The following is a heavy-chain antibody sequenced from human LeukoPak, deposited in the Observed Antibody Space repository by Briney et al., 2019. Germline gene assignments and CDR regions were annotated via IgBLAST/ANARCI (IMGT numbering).Heavy chain of an antibody. V-gene: IGHV1-46*01. CDR2: INPTGTGT. J-gene: IGHJ4*02. D-gene: IGHD2-8*02. Sequence: ASVKVSCKASGYTLTDYYIHWVRQAPGQGLEWMGLINPTGTGTNYAQKFRGRVTLTRDTSTTTVYMELSSLRSEDSAVYYCAREESGGYFDYWGQGTLVTVSS. CDR3: AREESGGYFDY. CDR1: GYTLTDYY.